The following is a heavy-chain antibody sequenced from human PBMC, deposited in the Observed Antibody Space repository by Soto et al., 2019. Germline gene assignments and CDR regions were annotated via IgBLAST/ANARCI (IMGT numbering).Heavy chain of an antibody. J-gene: IGHJ5*02. CDR3: ASEGRRHTWFDP. CDR2: INHSGST. V-gene: IGHV4-34*01. CDR1: GGSFSGYY. Sequence: QVQLQQWGAGLLKPSETLSLTCAVYGGSFSGYYWSWIRQPPGKGLEWIGEINHSGSTNYNPSLKSRVTTSVDTSKNQFPLKLSSVTAADTAVYYCASEGRRHTWFDPWGQGTLVTVSS.